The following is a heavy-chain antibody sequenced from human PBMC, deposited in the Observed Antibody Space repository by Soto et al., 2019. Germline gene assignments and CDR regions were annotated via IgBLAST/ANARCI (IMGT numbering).Heavy chain of an antibody. Sequence: ASVKVSCKTSGYTFTYYALHWVRQAPGQGLEWMGWINTGYGKTKYSQNFQGRLTITRDTSATTLYMELSSLRSEDTTVYYCVRFSGIPVWGQGTLVTVSS. CDR1: GYTFTYYA. J-gene: IGHJ4*02. D-gene: IGHD1-1*01. V-gene: IGHV1-3*04. CDR3: VRFSGIPV. CDR2: INTGYGKT.